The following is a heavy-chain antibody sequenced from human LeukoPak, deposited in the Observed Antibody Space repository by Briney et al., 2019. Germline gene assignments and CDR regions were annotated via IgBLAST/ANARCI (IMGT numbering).Heavy chain of an antibody. D-gene: IGHD6-19*01. Sequence: HTGGSLRLSCAASGFTFSSYAMSWVRQAPGKGLEWVSSISGSGDNTYYAESVKGRFTISRDNSKNTLFLQMNSLRAEDTAVFYCAKRSGYTTGWFFGFWGQGTLVTVSS. J-gene: IGHJ4*02. CDR1: GFTFSSYA. CDR3: AKRSGYTTGWFFGF. V-gene: IGHV3-23*01. CDR2: ISGSGDNT.